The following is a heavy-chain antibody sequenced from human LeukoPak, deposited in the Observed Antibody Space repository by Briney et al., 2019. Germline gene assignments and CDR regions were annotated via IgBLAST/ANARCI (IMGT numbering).Heavy chain of an antibody. CDR3: ATTTIGSSSSYYFRY. D-gene: IGHD6-6*01. CDR1: DGSITTYY. V-gene: IGHV4-59*01. J-gene: IGHJ4*02. CDR2: IYYSGTT. Sequence: SETLSLTCTISDGSITTYYRSWIRQPPGKGLEWIGYIYYSGTTDYNPALKSRVTLSVDTSKNQFSLTLTSVTAADTAMYYCATTTIGSSSSYYFRYWGRGTLVTVSS.